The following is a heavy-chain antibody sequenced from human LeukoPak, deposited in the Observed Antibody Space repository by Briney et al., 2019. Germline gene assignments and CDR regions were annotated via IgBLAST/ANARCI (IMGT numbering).Heavy chain of an antibody. CDR2: IYYSGST. CDR1: GGSISSGGYY. D-gene: IGHD3-3*01. J-gene: IGHJ4*02. Sequence: PSETLSLTCTVSGGSISSGGYYWSWIRQHPGKGLEWIGYIYYSGSTYYNPSLKSRVTISVDTSKNQFSLKLSSVTAADTAVYYCARGRGDRDFWSGYYEDYWGQGTLVTVSS. CDR3: ARGRGDRDFWSGYYEDY. V-gene: IGHV4-31*03.